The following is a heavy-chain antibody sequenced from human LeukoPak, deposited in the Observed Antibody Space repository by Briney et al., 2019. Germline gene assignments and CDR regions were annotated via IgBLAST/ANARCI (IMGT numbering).Heavy chain of an antibody. J-gene: IGHJ4*02. V-gene: IGHV1-8*03. CDR1: GYTFTSYD. CDR2: MNPNSGNT. D-gene: IGHD6-13*01. CDR3: ARGLFGDRYSSSWYRY. Sequence: ASVKVSCKASGYTFTSYDINWARQATGQGLEWMGWMNPNSGNTGYAQKFQGRVTITRNTSISTAYMELSSLRSEDTAVYYCARGLFGDRYSSSWYRYWGQGTLVTVSS.